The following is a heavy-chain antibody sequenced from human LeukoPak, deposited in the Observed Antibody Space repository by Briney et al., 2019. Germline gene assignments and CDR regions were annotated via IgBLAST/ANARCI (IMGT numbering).Heavy chain of an antibody. D-gene: IGHD2/OR15-2a*01. J-gene: IGHJ6*02. CDR1: GYTFTSYG. CDR3: ARDNRHYYYYGMDV. V-gene: IGHV1-18*01. Sequence: ASVKLSSKASGYTFTSYGISWVRQAPGQGLEWMGWISAYNGNTNYAQKLQGRVTMTTDTSTSTAYMELRSLRSDDTAVYYCARDNRHYYYYGMDVWGQGTTVTVSS. CDR2: ISAYNGNT.